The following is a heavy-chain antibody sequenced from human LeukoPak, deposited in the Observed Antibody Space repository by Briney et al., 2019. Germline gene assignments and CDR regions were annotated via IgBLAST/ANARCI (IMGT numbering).Heavy chain of an antibody. V-gene: IGHV1-2*02. CDR3: ARVPPSYCSSTSCYGYNWFDP. D-gene: IGHD2-2*01. J-gene: IGHJ5*02. CDR2: INPNSGGT. Sequence: GASVKVSCKASGYTFTGYYMHWVRQAPGQGVEWMGWINPNSGGTNYAQKFQGRVTMTRDTSISTAYMELSRLRSDDTAVYYCARVPPSYCSSTSCYGYNWFDPWGQGTLVTVSS. CDR1: GYTFTGYY.